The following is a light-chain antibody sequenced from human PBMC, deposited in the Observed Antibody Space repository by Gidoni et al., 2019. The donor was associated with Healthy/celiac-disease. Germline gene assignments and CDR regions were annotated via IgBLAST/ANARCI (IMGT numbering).Light chain of an antibody. CDR2: DAS. CDR1: QSVSSY. V-gene: IGKV3-11*01. CDR3: QQRSNWFS. Sequence: EIVLTQSPATLSLSPGERATLSCRASQSVSSYLAWYQQKPGQAPRLLIYDASNRATGIPARFSGSGSGTDFTLTISSLEPEDFAVYYCQQRSNWFSFXGGTKVEIK. J-gene: IGKJ4*01.